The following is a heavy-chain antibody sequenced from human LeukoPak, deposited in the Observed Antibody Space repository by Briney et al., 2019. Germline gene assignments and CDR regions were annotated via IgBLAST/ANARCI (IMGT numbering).Heavy chain of an antibody. CDR2: IKEDGSEK. D-gene: IGHD2-15*01. CDR3: ASYRIGYCSGDTCYADWFDP. J-gene: IGHJ5*02. V-gene: IGHV3-7*01. Sequence: SGRSLRLSCAASGFSFGSYGMHWVRQAPGKGLEWVANIKEDGSEKYYVDSVKGRFTISRDNAKNSLYLQMNNLRAEDTAVYYCASYRIGYCSGDTCYADWFDPWGQGTLVTVSS. CDR1: GFSFGSYG.